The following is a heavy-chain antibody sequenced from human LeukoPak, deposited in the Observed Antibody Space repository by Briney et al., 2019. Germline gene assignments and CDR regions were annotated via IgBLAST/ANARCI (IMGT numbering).Heavy chain of an antibody. J-gene: IGHJ4*02. V-gene: IGHV3-7*05. CDR1: GFTFNIYW. Sequence: TGGSLRLSCAASGFTFNIYWMSWVRQAPGKGLEWVANINQDGSEKYCVDSVKGRFTISRDNAKNSLYLHMNSLRAEDTAVYYCARDKAYGDSEDYWGQGTLVTVSS. D-gene: IGHD4-17*01. CDR3: ARDKAYGDSEDY. CDR2: INQDGSEK.